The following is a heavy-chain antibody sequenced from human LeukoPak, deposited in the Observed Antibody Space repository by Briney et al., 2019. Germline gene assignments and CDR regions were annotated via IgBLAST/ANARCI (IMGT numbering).Heavy chain of an antibody. V-gene: IGHV4-39*02. Sequence: WGTLSLPFTVPDGSIIKIIHYLGWTRQPAGKGVGGMGRISYSWGTAYNPSLRSRVTISVDTSKNQFSLKVNSVTAADTAVYYCAREVEYYDSSGYRPHAFDIWGQGTLVTVSS. CDR3: AREVEYYDSSGYRPHAFDI. D-gene: IGHD3-22*01. J-gene: IGHJ3*02. CDR1: DGSIIKIIHY. CDR2: ISYSWGT.